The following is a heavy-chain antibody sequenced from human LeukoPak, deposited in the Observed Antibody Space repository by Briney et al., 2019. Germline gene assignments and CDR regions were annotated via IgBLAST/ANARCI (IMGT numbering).Heavy chain of an antibody. D-gene: IGHD6-19*01. V-gene: IGHV3-30*18. CDR2: ISYDGSNK. CDR1: GFTFSSYG. Sequence: GSLRLSCAASGFTFSSYGMHWVRQAPGKGLEWVAVISYDGSNKYYADSVKGRFTISRDNSKNTLYLQMNSLRAEDTAVYYCAKSSNRIAVAGASPYYYYGMDVWGQGTTVTVSS. J-gene: IGHJ6*02. CDR3: AKSSNRIAVAGASPYYYYGMDV.